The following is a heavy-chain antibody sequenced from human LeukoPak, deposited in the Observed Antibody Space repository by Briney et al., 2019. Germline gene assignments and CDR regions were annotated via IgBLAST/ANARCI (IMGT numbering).Heavy chain of an antibody. CDR2: ITPSSGGT. D-gene: IGHD3-3*01. J-gene: IGHJ3*02. CDR3: ARGPRITIFGVVMANDAFDI. V-gene: IGHV1-2*02. Sequence: GASVKVSCKASGYTLTDYYIHWVRQAPGQGLEWMGWITPSSGGTIYAQKFQGRVTMTRDTSSSTAYMELSRLRFDDTVVYYCARGPRITIFGVVMANDAFDIWGQGTMVTVSS. CDR1: GYTLTDYY.